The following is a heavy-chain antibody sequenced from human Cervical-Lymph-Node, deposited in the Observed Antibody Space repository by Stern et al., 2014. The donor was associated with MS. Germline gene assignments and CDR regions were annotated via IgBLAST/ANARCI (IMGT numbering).Heavy chain of an antibody. CDR2: ISWSSDKI. CDR3: AKDSSEKYFDY. J-gene: IGHJ4*02. V-gene: IGHV3-9*01. Sequence: EVQLVESGGGLVQPGRSLRLSCAASGFNFDDYAMHWVRQAPGKGLEWVSGISWSSDKIDYADSVKGRFTISRDNAKNSLYLQMNSLSAEDTALYYCAKDSSEKYFDYWGQGTLVTVSS. D-gene: IGHD2-15*01. CDR1: GFNFDDYA.